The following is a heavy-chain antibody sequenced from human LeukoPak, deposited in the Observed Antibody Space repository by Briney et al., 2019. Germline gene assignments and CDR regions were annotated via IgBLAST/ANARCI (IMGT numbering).Heavy chain of an antibody. V-gene: IGHV4-59*01. CDR3: ASVDSHYGMDV. D-gene: IGHD3/OR15-3a*01. J-gene: IGHJ6*02. CDR1: GGSISSYY. Sequence: SETLSLTCTVSGGSISSYYWSWIRQPPGKGLEWIGYIYYSGSTNYNPSLKSRVTISVDTSKNQFSLKLSSVTAADTAVYYCASVDSHYGMDVWGQGTTVTVSS. CDR2: IYYSGST.